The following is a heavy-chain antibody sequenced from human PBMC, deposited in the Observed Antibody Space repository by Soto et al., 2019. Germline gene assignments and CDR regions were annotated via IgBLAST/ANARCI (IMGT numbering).Heavy chain of an antibody. D-gene: IGHD2-21*01. CDR2: VYNGNT. CDR3: ARIAPHGNFAY. CDR1: GGSISGYY. J-gene: IGHJ4*02. Sequence: SETLSLTCTISGGSISGYYWTWIRQSPGKGLEYIGYVYNGNTNYNPSLNSRVTISVDTSKNQFPLKLSSVTAADTAVYYCARIAPHGNFAYWGQGTLVTVSS. V-gene: IGHV4-59*08.